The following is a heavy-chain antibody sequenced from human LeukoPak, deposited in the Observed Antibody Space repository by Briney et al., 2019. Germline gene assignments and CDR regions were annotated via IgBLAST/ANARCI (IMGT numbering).Heavy chain of an antibody. J-gene: IGHJ5*02. Sequence: GGSLRLSCVASGFTFSSYAMSWVGQAPGKGLEWVAAISDSGDSTYYVDSVRGRFTISRDNSKNTLYLQMNSLRVEDTAIYSCARDIRGSGNYGWFDPWGQGTLVTVSS. CDR2: ISDSGDST. CDR3: ARDIRGSGNYGWFDP. V-gene: IGHV3-23*01. D-gene: IGHD3-10*01. CDR1: GFTFSSYA.